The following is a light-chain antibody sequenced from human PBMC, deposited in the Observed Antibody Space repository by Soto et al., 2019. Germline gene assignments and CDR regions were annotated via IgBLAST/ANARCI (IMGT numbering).Light chain of an antibody. V-gene: IGKV3-15*01. Sequence: EIVMTQSAYTLSVPAGERATLTWGAGQGVTTNFAWYQQKSGQSPRLLIYDASTRATGIPSRFSGSGYGTEFTLTISSLQSEDFAVYYCQQYNHWPRTFGRGTKVDIK. J-gene: IGKJ1*01. CDR2: DAS. CDR3: QQYNHWPRT. CDR1: QGVTTN.